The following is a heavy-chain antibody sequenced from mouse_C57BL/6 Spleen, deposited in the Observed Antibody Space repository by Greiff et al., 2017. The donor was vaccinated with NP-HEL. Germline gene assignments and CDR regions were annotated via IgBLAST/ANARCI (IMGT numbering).Heavy chain of an antibody. V-gene: IGHV6-3*01. CDR1: GFTFSNYW. D-gene: IGHD2-4*01. CDR3: TGAISSIYYDYDGYFDV. CDR2: IRLKSDNYAT. Sequence: EVQLVESGGGLVQPGGSMKLSCVASGFTFSNYWMNWVRQSPEKGLEWVAQIRLKSDNYATHYAESVKGRFTISRDDSKSSVYLQMNNLRAEDTGIYYCTGAISSIYYDYDGYFDVWGTGTTVTVSS. J-gene: IGHJ1*03.